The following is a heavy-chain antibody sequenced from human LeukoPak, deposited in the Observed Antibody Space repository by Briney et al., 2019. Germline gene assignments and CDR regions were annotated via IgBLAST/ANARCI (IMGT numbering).Heavy chain of an antibody. CDR2: ISASGGTT. J-gene: IGHJ4*02. CDR1: GFSFSSYA. D-gene: IGHD6-19*01. CDR3: AKDYSSGWYFDY. Sequence: GGSLRLSCAASGFSFSSYAMAWVRRAQGKGLEWVSAISASGGTTHYAGSVKGRFIISRDNSKNTLYLQMDSLRAEDTAVYYCAKDYSSGWYFDYWGPGTLVTVSS. V-gene: IGHV3-23*01.